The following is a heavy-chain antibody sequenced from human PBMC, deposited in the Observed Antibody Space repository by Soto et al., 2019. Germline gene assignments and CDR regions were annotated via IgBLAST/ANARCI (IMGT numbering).Heavy chain of an antibody. CDR3: ARPANTVADHFDL. CDR2: IYPSDSDT. J-gene: IGHJ4*02. V-gene: IGHV5-51*01. CDR1: GYTFTIYW. D-gene: IGHD4-17*01. Sequence: GESLKISCQVSGYTFTIYWIGWVRQMPGKGLEWMGIIYPSDSDTRYSPSFQGQVTISADQSINTAYPQWDSLKASDTAIYYCARPANTVADHFDLWGQGTPVTVYS.